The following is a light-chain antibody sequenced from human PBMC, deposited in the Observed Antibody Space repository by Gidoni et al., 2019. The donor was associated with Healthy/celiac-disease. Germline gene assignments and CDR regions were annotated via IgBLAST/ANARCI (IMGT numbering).Light chain of an antibody. J-gene: IGKJ2*01. V-gene: IGKV4-1*01. CDR1: QSVLYSSNNKNY. CDR2: WAS. Sequence: DIVMTQSPDSLAVSLGERATINCKSSQSVLYSSNNKNYVAWYQQKPGQPPKLLIYWASTRESGVPDRFSGSGSGTDFTLTISSLQAEDVAVYYCQQYYSTPDTFGQXTKLEIK. CDR3: QQYYSTPDT.